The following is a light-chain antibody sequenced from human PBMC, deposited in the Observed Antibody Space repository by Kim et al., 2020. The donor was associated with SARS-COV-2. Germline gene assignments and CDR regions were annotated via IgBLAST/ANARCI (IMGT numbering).Light chain of an antibody. Sequence: AIRMTQSPSSLSASTGDRITITCRATLGISNYLAWYQQKPGKAPNLLIYAASTLQSGVPSRFSGSGSGTDFTLTISCLQSEDFASYYCQQYYTQPLTFGQGTKVDIK. V-gene: IGKV1-8*01. CDR1: LGISNY. J-gene: IGKJ1*01. CDR2: AAS. CDR3: QQYYTQPLT.